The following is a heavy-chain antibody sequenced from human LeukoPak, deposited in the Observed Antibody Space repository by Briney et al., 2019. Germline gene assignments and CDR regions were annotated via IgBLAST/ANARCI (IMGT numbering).Heavy chain of an antibody. CDR1: GGSISSYY. D-gene: IGHD3-3*01. Sequence: KPSETLSLTCTVSGGSISSYYWSWIRQPAGKGLEWIGRIYTSGSTNYNPSLKSRVTMSVDTSMNQFSLKLSSVTAADTAVYYCAREGNWNYDFWSGYYYFDYWGQGTLVTVSS. CDR2: IYTSGST. J-gene: IGHJ4*02. CDR3: AREGNWNYDFWSGYYYFDY. V-gene: IGHV4-4*07.